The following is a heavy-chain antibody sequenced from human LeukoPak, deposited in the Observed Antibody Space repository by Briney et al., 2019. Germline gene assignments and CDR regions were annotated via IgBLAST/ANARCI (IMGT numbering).Heavy chain of an antibody. D-gene: IGHD3-22*01. V-gene: IGHV4-59*01. J-gene: IGHJ6*02. CDR2: IYYSGST. CDR1: GGSFSGYY. Sequence: SETLSLTCAVHGGSFSGYYWSWIRQPPGKGLEWIGYIYYSGSTNYNPSLKSRVTISVDTSKNQFSLKLSSVTAADTAVYYCARDGGIVVVRGFYYGMDVWGQGTTVTVSS. CDR3: ARDGGIVVVRGFYYGMDV.